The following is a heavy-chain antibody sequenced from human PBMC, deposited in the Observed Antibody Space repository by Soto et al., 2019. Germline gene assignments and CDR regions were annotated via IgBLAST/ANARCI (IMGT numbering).Heavy chain of an antibody. CDR1: GYTYISYS. Sequence: GASVKVSCKASGYTYISYSMHWVRQAPGQRLEWMGWINVGNGNTKYSQNFQGRVTINQDTSASTAYMELSSLTSEDTAVYYCARDQRGRDWHGEDYWAQGTLVTVSS. J-gene: IGHJ4*02. D-gene: IGHD2-21*02. CDR2: INVGNGNT. V-gene: IGHV1-3*01. CDR3: ARDQRGRDWHGEDY.